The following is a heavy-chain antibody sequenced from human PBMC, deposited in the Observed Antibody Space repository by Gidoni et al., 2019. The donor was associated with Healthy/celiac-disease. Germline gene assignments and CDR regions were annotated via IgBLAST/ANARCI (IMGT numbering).Heavy chain of an antibody. CDR3: ARVKWELPFYY. CDR1: GYTVTGYY. Sequence: QVQLVQSGAEVKKPGASVKVACKAAGYTVTGYYMHWVRRAPGQGLEWMGWINPNSGGTTYAQKFQCSVPMPRDTSLSTAYMALSRLRSDATAVSYCARVKWELPFYYCGQGTLVTVSS. CDR2: INPNSGGT. V-gene: IGHV1-2*02. D-gene: IGHD1-26*01. J-gene: IGHJ4*02.